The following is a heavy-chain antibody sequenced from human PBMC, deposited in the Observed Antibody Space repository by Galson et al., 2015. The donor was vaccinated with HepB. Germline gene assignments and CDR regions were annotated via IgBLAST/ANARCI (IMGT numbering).Heavy chain of an antibody. Sequence: SVKVSCKASGYTFTGYYMHWVRQAPGQGLEWMGWINPHSGGTNYPQKFQGRVTMTRDTSISTAYMELSRLRSDDTAVYYCARGLGYCSGGSCYPDYYYYGMDVWGQGTTVTVSS. V-gene: IGHV1-2*02. J-gene: IGHJ6*02. CDR2: INPHSGGT. CDR3: ARGLGYCSGGSCYPDYYYYGMDV. D-gene: IGHD2-15*01. CDR1: GYTFTGYY.